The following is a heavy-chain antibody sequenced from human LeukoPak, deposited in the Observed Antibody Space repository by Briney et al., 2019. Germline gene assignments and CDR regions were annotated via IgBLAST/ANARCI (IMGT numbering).Heavy chain of an antibody. CDR2: ICNSGST. J-gene: IGHJ4*02. V-gene: IGHV4-4*07. Sequence: SETLSLTCTVSGGSIRNYCWSCIRQPAGKGLEWIGRICNSGSTNYNPSLKSRVTMSVDTSKNQFSLKLTSVTAADTAVYYCAEGGQWLRVWGQGTLVTVSS. D-gene: IGHD6-19*01. CDR1: GGSIRNYC. CDR3: AEGGQWLRV.